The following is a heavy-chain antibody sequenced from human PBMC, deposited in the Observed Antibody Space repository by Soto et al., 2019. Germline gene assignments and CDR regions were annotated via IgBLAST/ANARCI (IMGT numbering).Heavy chain of an antibody. Sequence: EVQLVESGGGLVKPGGSLRLSCAASGFTFSSYSMNWVRQAPGKGLEWVSSISSSSSYIYYADSVNGRFTISRDNAKNSLYVQMNSLRAEDTAVYYCARDQPGYSYGYGLGYWGQGTLVTVSS. CDR3: ARDQPGYSYGYGLGY. V-gene: IGHV3-21*01. CDR2: ISSSSSYI. D-gene: IGHD5-18*01. J-gene: IGHJ4*02. CDR1: GFTFSSYS.